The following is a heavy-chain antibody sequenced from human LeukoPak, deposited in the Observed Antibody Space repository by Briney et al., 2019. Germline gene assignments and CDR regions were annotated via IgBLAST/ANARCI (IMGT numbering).Heavy chain of an antibody. D-gene: IGHD6-13*01. CDR3: ARDSDDRSWNGLFDY. J-gene: IGHJ4*02. Sequence: PGGSLRLSCAASGFTFSTYAMNWVRQAPGKGLEWVSSIGGSSRSIYYADSLKGRFTISRDNAKNSLYLQMNSLRADDTAVYYCARDSDDRSWNGLFDYWGQGTLVTVSS. V-gene: IGHV3-21*01. CDR1: GFTFSTYA. CDR2: IGGSSRSI.